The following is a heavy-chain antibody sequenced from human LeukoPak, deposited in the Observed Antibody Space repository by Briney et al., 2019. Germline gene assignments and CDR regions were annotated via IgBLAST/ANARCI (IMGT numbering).Heavy chain of an antibody. Sequence: SETLPLTCTVSGGSISSYYWSWIRQPAGKGLEWIGRIYTSVSTNYNPSLKSRVTMSVDTSKNQFSLKLSSVTAADTAVYYCARGGSVAGPFDFDYWGQGTLVTVSS. CDR1: GGSISSYY. J-gene: IGHJ4*02. CDR2: IYTSVST. CDR3: ARGGSVAGPFDFDY. D-gene: IGHD6-19*01. V-gene: IGHV4-4*07.